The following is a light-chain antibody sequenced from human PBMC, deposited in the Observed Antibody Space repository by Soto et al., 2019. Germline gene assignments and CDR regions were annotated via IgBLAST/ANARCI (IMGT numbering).Light chain of an antibody. J-gene: IGKJ1*01. Sequence: AIQMTQSPSSLSASVGDRVTITCRASQGIRNDLGWYQQKPGKAPKLLIYAASSLQSGVPSRFSVSGSGTDFTLTISSLQPEDFATYYCLQDYNYPQRTFGQGTKVEIK. V-gene: IGKV1-6*01. CDR1: QGIRND. CDR2: AAS. CDR3: LQDYNYPQRT.